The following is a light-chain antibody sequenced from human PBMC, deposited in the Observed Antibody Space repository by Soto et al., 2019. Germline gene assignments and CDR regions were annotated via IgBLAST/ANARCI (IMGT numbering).Light chain of an antibody. Sequence: DILMTQSPDSLAVSMGERATINCKSSPSVLYIPTNKNYLAWYQQKPGQPPKLLIYWASTRELGVPDRFSGSGSGTDCTLTISNLQAEDVAVYYCQQYSTTPRLGIGGGTKVDIK. J-gene: IGKJ4*01. CDR3: QQYSTTPRLG. V-gene: IGKV4-1*01. CDR1: PSVLYIPTNKNY. CDR2: WAS.